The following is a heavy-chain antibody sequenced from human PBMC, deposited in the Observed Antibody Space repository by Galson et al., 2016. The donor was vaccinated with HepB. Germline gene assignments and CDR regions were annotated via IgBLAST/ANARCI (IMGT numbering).Heavy chain of an antibody. CDR3: ARSGYCSGAACYSEGLDV. Sequence: SVKVSCKASGYTFTSNGISWVRQAPGQGLEWMGWINVYSDDTAYAHKFHGRVTLTADTSTATAYMELRSLRSDDTAVYHCARSGYCSGAACYSEGLDVWGQGTTVTVSS. V-gene: IGHV1-18*01. D-gene: IGHD2-15*01. J-gene: IGHJ6*02. CDR1: GYTFTSNG. CDR2: INVYSDDT.